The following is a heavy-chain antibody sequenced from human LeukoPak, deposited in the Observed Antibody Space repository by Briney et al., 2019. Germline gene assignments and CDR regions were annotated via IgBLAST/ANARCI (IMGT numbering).Heavy chain of an antibody. Sequence: ASVKVSCKASGYTFTSYAMNWVRQAPGQGLEWMGWINTNTGNPTYAQGFTGRFVFSLDTSVSTAYLQISSLKAEDTAVYYCARDAYPDDFWSGYYIDHIWSQGTMVTVSS. V-gene: IGHV7-4-1*02. CDR3: ARDAYPDDFWSGYYIDHI. CDR2: INTNTGNP. J-gene: IGHJ3*02. D-gene: IGHD3-3*01. CDR1: GYTFTSYA.